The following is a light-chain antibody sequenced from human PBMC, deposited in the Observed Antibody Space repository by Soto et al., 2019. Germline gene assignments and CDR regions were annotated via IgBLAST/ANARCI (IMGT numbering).Light chain of an antibody. V-gene: IGLV2-8*01. CDR3: SSYAGSNNYV. Sequence: QSVVTQPPSGSGFRGQPVTISCTGTSSDVGGYNYASWYQQHPGKAPKLMIYEVSKRPSGVPDRFSGSKSGNTASLTVSGLQAEDEADYYCSSYAGSNNYVFGTGTKVTVL. CDR1: SSDVGGYNY. CDR2: EVS. J-gene: IGLJ1*01.